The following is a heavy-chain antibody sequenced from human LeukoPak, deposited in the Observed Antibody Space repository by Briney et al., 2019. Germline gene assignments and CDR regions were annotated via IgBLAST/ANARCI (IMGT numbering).Heavy chain of an antibody. Sequence: SGGSLRLSCAASGFTFSSYWMTWVRQAPGMGLEWVANIRQDGSGKYYVDSVKGRFTISRDTAKNSLYLQMNSLRAEDTAVYYCARDSEGFDYWGQGTLVTVSS. J-gene: IGHJ4*02. D-gene: IGHD6-25*01. CDR1: GFTFSSYW. V-gene: IGHV3-7*01. CDR2: IRQDGSGK. CDR3: ARDSEGFDY.